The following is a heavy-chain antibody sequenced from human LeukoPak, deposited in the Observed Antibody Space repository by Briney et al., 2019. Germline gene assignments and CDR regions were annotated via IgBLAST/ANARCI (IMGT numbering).Heavy chain of an antibody. J-gene: IGHJ4*02. CDR1: GFRFSSYA. CDR3: ARDFTEVAGNFDS. Sequence: GTSLRLSCAASGFRFSSYAMHWVRQAPGKGLEWVTIISSDGSHRYYAESVKGRFTISRDNSKNTLYLQMNSLKADDTAPYYCARDFTEVAGNFDSWGLGTLVSVSS. CDR2: ISSDGSHR. V-gene: IGHV3-30*04. D-gene: IGHD6-19*01.